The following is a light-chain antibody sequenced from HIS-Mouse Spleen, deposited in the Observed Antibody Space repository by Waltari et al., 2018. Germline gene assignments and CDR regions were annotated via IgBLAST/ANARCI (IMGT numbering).Light chain of an antibody. J-gene: IGLJ2*01. CDR2: EDS. CDR3: YSTDSSGNHRV. V-gene: IGLV3-10*01. Sequence: SYELTQPPSVSVSPGQTARITRTGDAFPKKYAYWYQQKSGQAPVLVIYEDSKRPPGIPERFSGSSSGTMATLTISGAQVEDEADYYCYSTDSSGNHRVFGGGTKLTVL. CDR1: AFPKKY.